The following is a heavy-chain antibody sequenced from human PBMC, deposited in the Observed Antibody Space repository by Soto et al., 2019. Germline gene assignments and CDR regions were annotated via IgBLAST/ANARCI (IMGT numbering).Heavy chain of an antibody. D-gene: IGHD6-19*01. CDR1: SDSISSYY. CDR2: TDYSGNT. CDR3: ARAVGDPLYYLDY. V-gene: IGHV4-59*08. J-gene: IGHJ4*02. Sequence: QVQLQESGPGLLRPSETLSLTCTVSSDSISSYYWIWIRQSPGKGLEWIGYTDYSGNTNYNTSLKSRVTISGDTSKNQFSLRLSPVTAADTAVYYCARAVGDPLYYLDYWGQGTLVTVSS.